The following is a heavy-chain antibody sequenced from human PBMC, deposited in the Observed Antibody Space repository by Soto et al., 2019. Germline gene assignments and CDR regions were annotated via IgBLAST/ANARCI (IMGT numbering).Heavy chain of an antibody. CDR2: IKEDGSEA. CDR1: GFVFRVYW. J-gene: IGHJ4*01. Sequence: PGGSLRLSCAASGFVFRVYWMSWVRQAPGKGLEWVANIKEDGSEANYVDSVKGRFAVSRDKDTNSLYLQLNSLTPEDTAVYYCARSRRQWFGGTLPYYFDFWGHGTLVTVSS. V-gene: IGHV3-7*01. CDR3: ARSRRQWFGGTLPYYFDF. D-gene: IGHD3-10*01.